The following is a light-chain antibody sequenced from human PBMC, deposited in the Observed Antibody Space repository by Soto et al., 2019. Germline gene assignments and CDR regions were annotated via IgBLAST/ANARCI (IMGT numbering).Light chain of an antibody. CDR2: GAS. CDR3: QQYGSSPRT. V-gene: IGKV3-20*01. Sequence: EIVLTQSPGTLSVSAGERATLSCRASQSVDRNSLAWYQQKPGQAPRLLIHGASTRATGIPDRFSGGGSGTDFTRSIKGLEPEEFAVYYCQQYGSSPRTFGQGTKVELK. CDR1: QSVDRNS. J-gene: IGKJ1*01.